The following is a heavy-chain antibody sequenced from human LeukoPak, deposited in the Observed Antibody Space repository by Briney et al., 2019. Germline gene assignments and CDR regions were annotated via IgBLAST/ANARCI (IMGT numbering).Heavy chain of an antibody. CDR3: ARSNIVVVPAIIYYYYYYMDV. Sequence: ASVKVSCKASGYTFTGYYMHWVRQAPGQGLEWMGWINPNSGGTNYAQKFQGRVTMTRDTSISTAYMELSRLRSDDTAVYYCARSNIVVVPAIIYYYYYYMDVWDKGTTVTVSS. CDR2: INPNSGGT. CDR1: GYTFTGYY. D-gene: IGHD2-2*01. J-gene: IGHJ6*03. V-gene: IGHV1-2*02.